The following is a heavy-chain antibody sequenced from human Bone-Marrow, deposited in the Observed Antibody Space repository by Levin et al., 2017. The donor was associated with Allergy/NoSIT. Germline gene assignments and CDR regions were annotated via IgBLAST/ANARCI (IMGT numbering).Heavy chain of an antibody. CDR3: GRYNYGYMKY. J-gene: IGHJ4*02. Sequence: ETLSLTCAPSGFTFSSYCMSWVRQTPGKGLEWVAKIKHDGSETTYVDSVKGRFTISRDNAKNSLYLQMNSLRAEDTAVYYCGRYNYGYMKYWGQGTLVTVSS. V-gene: IGHV3-7*01. CDR2: IKHDGSET. CDR1: GFTFSSYC. D-gene: IGHD5-18*01.